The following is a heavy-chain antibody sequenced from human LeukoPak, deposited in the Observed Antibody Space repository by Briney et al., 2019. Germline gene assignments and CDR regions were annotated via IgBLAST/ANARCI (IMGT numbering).Heavy chain of an antibody. Sequence: PGGSLRLSCAASGFTFRSYSMNWVRQAPGKGLEWVSYISTSSTTIYYADSVKGRFTISRDNAKNSLYLQMNSLRDEDTAVYYCARGGAKPGVVIDYWGQGTLVTVSS. CDR2: ISTSSTTI. V-gene: IGHV3-48*02. CDR1: GFTFRSYS. CDR3: ARGGAKPGVVIDY. J-gene: IGHJ4*02. D-gene: IGHD2-2*01.